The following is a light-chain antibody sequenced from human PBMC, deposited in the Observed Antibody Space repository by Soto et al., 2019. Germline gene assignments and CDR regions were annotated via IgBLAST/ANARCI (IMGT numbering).Light chain of an antibody. J-gene: IGKJ1*01. CDR2: AAS. V-gene: IGKV1-39*01. CDR3: QQSYSTPRT. CDR1: QSISSY. Sequence: DIQMTQSPSSLSASVGDRVTITCRASQSISSYLNWYQQTPGKAPKLLNYAASSLQSGVPSRFSGSGSGTDFTLTISSLQPEDFATYYCQQSYSTPRTFGQGTKVDI.